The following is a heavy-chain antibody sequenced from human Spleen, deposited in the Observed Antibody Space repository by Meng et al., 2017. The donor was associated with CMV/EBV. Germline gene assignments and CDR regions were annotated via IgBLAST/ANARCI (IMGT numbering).Heavy chain of an antibody. CDR2: INPYSGVT. Sequence: ASVKVSCKTSGYTFTDYYMQWVRQAPGQGLEWMGWINPYSGVTTYAQKFQGRVTMTRDTSISTAYMELSRLTSDDTAVYFCARDEAMPKIEKYYYGIDVWGQGTTVIVSS. CDR3: ARDEAMPKIEKYYYGIDV. D-gene: IGHD2-2*01. J-gene: IGHJ6*02. V-gene: IGHV1-2*02. CDR1: GYTFTDYY.